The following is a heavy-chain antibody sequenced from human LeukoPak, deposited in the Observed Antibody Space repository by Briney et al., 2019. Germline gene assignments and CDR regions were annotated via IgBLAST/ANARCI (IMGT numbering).Heavy chain of an antibody. CDR2: MNPNSGNT. D-gene: IGHD3-10*01. J-gene: IGHJ4*02. V-gene: IGHV1-8*01. CDR3: AGVRYYGPGIYYRGLAY. CDR1: GYTFSTYD. Sequence: ASVKVSCKASGYTFSTYDINWVRQATGQGLEWMGWMNPNSGNTGYAQKFQGRVTMTRNTSISTAYMELSGLRSEDTAVYYCAGVRYYGPGIYYRGLAYWGQGSLVTVSS.